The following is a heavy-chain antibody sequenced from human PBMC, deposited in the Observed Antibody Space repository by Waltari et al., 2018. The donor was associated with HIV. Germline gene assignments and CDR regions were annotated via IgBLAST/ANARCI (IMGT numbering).Heavy chain of an antibody. V-gene: IGHV1-2*01. J-gene: IGHJ4*02. CDR1: GNTFTGTS. D-gene: IGHD1-7*01. CDR3: ARSDWNLAGDC. Sequence: QVQLVQSGAEVKKHGASVKVSCKDAGNTFTGTSINWVPQAPGQGLDWMGRINPSVGVTNYAQKFQARVTSTSDTSISTAYMELSRLRSDDTAVYYCARSDWNLAGDCWGQGTLVTVSS. CDR2: INPSVGVT.